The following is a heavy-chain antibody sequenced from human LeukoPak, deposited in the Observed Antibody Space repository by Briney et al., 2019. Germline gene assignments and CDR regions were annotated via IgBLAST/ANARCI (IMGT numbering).Heavy chain of an antibody. J-gene: IGHJ6*02. CDR2: ISYDGSNK. Sequence: PGGSLRLSCAASGFTFSSYAMHWVRQAPGKGLEWVAVISYDGSNKYYADSVKGRFTISRDNSKITLYLQMNSLRAEDTAVYYCASIHDYGDYAAYGMDVWGQGTTVTVSS. D-gene: IGHD4-17*01. CDR1: GFTFSSYA. V-gene: IGHV3-30-3*01. CDR3: ASIHDYGDYAAYGMDV.